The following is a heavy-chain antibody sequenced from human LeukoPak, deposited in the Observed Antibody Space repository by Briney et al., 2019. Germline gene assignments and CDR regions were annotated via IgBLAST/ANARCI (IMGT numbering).Heavy chain of an antibody. Sequence: GGSLRLSCAASGFTLSGYWMHWVRQAPGKGLVWVSRINNDGTGTIYADSVKGRFTISRDNAKNTLYLQMNSLRAEDTAVYYCARDQSGTTLDYWSQGTLVTVSS. V-gene: IGHV3-74*01. D-gene: IGHD1-1*01. CDR3: ARDQSGTTLDY. J-gene: IGHJ4*02. CDR1: GFTLSGYW. CDR2: INNDGTGT.